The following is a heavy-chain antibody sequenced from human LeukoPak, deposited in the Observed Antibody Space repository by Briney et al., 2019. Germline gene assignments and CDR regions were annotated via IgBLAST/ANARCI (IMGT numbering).Heavy chain of an antibody. CDR1: DGSTSSYY. CDR2: IYYSGST. J-gene: IGHJ3*02. D-gene: IGHD1/OR15-1a*01. CDR3: ARAGRRTRMAASPI. Sequence: PSETLSLTCTVSDGSTSSYYWSWIRQPPGKGLEWIGYIYYSGSTNYNPSLKSRVTISVDTSKNLFSLKLSSVTAADTAIYSCARAGRRTRMAASPIWGQGTMVTVSS. V-gene: IGHV4-59*13.